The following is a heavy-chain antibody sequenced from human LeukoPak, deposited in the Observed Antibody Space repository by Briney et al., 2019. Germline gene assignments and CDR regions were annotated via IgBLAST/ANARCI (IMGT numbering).Heavy chain of an antibody. CDR3: ARDDPQGYYDFGSGYERYYYGMDV. CDR1: GGSLSSSSYY. CDR2: IYYSVRT. V-gene: IGHV4-39*02. D-gene: IGHD3-3*01. J-gene: IGHJ6*02. Sequence: SETLSLTCTVSGGSLSSSSYYCGWIRQPPGKGHEWHGCIYYSVRTYYNPSLKSRVSISVDTCKNHFSLKQSYVTAADTAVYYCARDDPQGYYDFGSGYERYYYGMDVWGQGTTVTVSS.